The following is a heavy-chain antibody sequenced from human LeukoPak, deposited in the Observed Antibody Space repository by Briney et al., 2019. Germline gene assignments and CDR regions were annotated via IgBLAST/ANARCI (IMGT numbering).Heavy chain of an antibody. CDR3: CGIGAFDI. Sequence: GGSLRLSCAASGFTFSSYGMHWVRQAPGKGLEWVAVISYDGSNKYYADSVKGRFTISRDNSKNTLYLQMNSLRAEDTAVYYCCGIGAFDIWGQGTMVTVSS. J-gene: IGHJ3*02. CDR2: ISYDGSNK. D-gene: IGHD2-21*01. V-gene: IGHV3-30*03. CDR1: GFTFSSYG.